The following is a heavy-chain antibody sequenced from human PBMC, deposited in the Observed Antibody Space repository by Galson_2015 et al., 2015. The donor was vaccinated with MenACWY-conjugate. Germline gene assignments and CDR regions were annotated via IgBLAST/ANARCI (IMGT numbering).Heavy chain of an antibody. Sequence: LRLSCAASGFLFITYWMHWVRQAPGTGLVGASRINPGGSSTTYADSVKDRFTISRDNAKNTLYLQMDSLRPEDTAVFYCAKTRGASFYFDSWGQGTLVTVSS. V-gene: IGHV3-74*01. CDR3: AKTRGASFYFDS. D-gene: IGHD1-26*01. J-gene: IGHJ4*02. CDR2: INPGGSST. CDR1: GFLFITYW.